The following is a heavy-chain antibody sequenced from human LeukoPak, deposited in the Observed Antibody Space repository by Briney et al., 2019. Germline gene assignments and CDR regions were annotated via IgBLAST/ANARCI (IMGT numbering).Heavy chain of an antibody. CDR3: ARSYGDYGGEILDY. D-gene: IGHD4-17*01. CDR1: GGSISSYY. Sequence: SETLSLTCTVSGGSISSYYWSWIRQPLGKGLEWIGYIYYSGSTNYNPSLKSRVTISVDTSKNQFSLKLSSVTAADTAVYYCARSYGDYGGEILDYWGQGTLVTVSS. CDR2: IYYSGST. J-gene: IGHJ4*02. V-gene: IGHV4-59*08.